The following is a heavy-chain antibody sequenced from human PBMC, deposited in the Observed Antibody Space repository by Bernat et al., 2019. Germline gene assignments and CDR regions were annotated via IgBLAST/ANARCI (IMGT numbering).Heavy chain of an antibody. Sequence: QVQLVQSGAEVKKPGASVKVSCKASGYTFTGYYMHWVRQAPGQGLEWMGWINPNSGGTNYAQKCQGGGHMTREPPISQAYRGRSRRRSDDTAVYYWAGGAVGGGGYYFDYWGQGTLGTVSS. CDR1: GYTFTGYY. CDR3: AGGAVGGGGYYFDY. V-gene: IGHV1-2*02. J-gene: IGHJ4*02. D-gene: IGHD6-19*01. CDR2: INPNSGGT.